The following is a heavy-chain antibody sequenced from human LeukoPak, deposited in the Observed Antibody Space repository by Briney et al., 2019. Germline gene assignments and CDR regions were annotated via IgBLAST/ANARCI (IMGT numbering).Heavy chain of an antibody. D-gene: IGHD3-10*01. CDR1: GVSISSSSYY. CDR2: IYTRGST. J-gene: IGHJ6*03. CDR3: ARDVPFISLDYYYYYYMDV. Sequence: TLSLTCSVSGVSISSSSYYWGWTRQPPGKGLEWIVRIYTRGSTNYNPSLKRRVTISVDTSKNQFSLKLSSVTAADTAVYYCARDVPFISLDYYYYYYMDVWGKGTTVTISS. V-gene: IGHV4-61*02.